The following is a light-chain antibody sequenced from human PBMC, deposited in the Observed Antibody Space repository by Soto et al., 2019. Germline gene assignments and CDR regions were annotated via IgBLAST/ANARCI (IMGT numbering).Light chain of an antibody. V-gene: IGKV3-11*01. CDR2: DAF. CDR1: QSVSTY. Sequence: EIVLTQSPVTLSLSPGERATLSCRASQSVSTYVAWYQQKPGQAPRLLIYDAFKRATGIPARFSGSGSGTDFTLTISSLEPEDFAVYYCQQRSNWPSTFGGGTKVEIK. J-gene: IGKJ4*01. CDR3: QQRSNWPST.